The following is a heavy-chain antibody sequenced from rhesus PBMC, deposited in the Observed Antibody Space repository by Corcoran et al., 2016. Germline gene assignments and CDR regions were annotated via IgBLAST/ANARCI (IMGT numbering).Heavy chain of an antibody. CDR1: GYTFTSYY. Sequence: QVQLVQSGAEIKQPGASVKLSCRASGYTFTSYYIHWVRQTPGQGLEWIGQISPYNGNKGNAQRFQGRVALTSDTSTGTGYMELSSLKSEDTAVYYCATETSSSEYLEFWGQGALVTVSS. CDR3: ATETSSSEYLEF. V-gene: IGHV1-180*01. CDR2: ISPYNGNK. J-gene: IGHJ1*01.